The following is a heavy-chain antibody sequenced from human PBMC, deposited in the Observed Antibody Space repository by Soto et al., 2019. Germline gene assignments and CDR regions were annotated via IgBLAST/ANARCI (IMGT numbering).Heavy chain of an antibody. CDR2: IKQDGSEK. D-gene: IGHD3-22*01. V-gene: IGHV3-7*01. Sequence: GGSLRLSCAASGFTFSSYWMSWVRQAPGKGLEWVANIKQDGSEKYYVDSVKGRFTISRDNAKNSLYLQMNSLRAEDTAVYYCARDKYYYDSSGLGHLFDYWGQGTLVTVYS. CDR1: GFTFSSYW. CDR3: ARDKYYYDSSGLGHLFDY. J-gene: IGHJ4*02.